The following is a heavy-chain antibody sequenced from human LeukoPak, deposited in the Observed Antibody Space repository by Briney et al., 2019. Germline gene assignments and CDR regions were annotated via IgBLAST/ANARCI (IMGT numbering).Heavy chain of an antibody. D-gene: IGHD1-26*01. J-gene: IGHJ4*02. Sequence: RPAETLSLTCTVSGGSMSSYYWSWIRQPPGKGREWMGYMFYSGSTNYNPSLKSRFTLSVDTSKNQFSLKLGSVTAADTAVYYCARQPYMLGAYYFDYWGQGTLVTVSS. CDR1: GGSMSSYY. CDR2: MFYSGST. CDR3: ARQPYMLGAYYFDY. V-gene: IGHV4-59*08.